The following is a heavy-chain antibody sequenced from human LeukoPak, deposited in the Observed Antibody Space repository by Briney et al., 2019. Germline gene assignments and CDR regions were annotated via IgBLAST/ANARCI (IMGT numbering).Heavy chain of an antibody. V-gene: IGHV4-39*07. CDR1: GGSISSSGYY. D-gene: IGHD5-12*01. CDR3: ARASGYDSLPNFDY. CDR2: IYYSGST. Sequence: SETPSLTCTVSGGSISSSGYYWGWIRQPPGKGLEWIGSIYYSGSTYYNPSLKSRVTISVDTSKNQFSLKLNSVTAADTAVYYCARASGYDSLPNFDYWGQGTLVTVSS. J-gene: IGHJ4*02.